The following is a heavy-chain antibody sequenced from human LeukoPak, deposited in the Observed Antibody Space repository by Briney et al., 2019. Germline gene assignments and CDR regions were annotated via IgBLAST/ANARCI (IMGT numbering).Heavy chain of an antibody. CDR1: GFTFSSYA. CDR2: ISGSGGST. J-gene: IGHJ4*02. CDR3: AKDRGRYCSSTSCPRRGSLDY. Sequence: QSGGSLRLSCAASGFTFSSYAMSWVRQAPGKGLEWVSAISGSGGSTYYADSVKGRFTISRDNSKNTLYLQMNSLRAEDTAVYYCAKDRGRYCSSTSCPRRGSLDYWGQGTLVTVSS. V-gene: IGHV3-23*01. D-gene: IGHD2-2*01.